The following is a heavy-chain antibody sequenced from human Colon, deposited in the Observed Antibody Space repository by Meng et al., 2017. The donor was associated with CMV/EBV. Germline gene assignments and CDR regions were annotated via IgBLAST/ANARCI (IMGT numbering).Heavy chain of an antibody. J-gene: IGHJ3*02. Sequence: GGSLRLSCAGSPFNVVNTYMSWVRQAPGKGLEWVALIYSGGPMHYADSVKGRFTISRDNSKNILYLQMNSLRADDTAVYYCARGSGPLFSGAFDIWGQGTMVTVSS. CDR2: IYSGGPM. CDR1: PFNVVNTY. V-gene: IGHV3-53*01. D-gene: IGHD3-10*02. CDR3: ARGSGPLFSGAFDI.